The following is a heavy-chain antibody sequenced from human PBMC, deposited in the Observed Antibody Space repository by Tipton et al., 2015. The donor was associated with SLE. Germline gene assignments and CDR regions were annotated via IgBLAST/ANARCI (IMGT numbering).Heavy chain of an antibody. CDR3: ARSGQQLLPVDL. CDR1: GGSISSYY. Sequence: TLSLTCTVSGGSISSYYWSWIRQPPGKGLEWIGYIYYSGSTNYNPSLKSRVTISVDTSKNQFSLKLTSVTAADTAVYYCARSGQQLLPVDLWGRGTLVTVSS. V-gene: IGHV4-59*01. CDR2: IYYSGST. J-gene: IGHJ2*01. D-gene: IGHD6-13*01.